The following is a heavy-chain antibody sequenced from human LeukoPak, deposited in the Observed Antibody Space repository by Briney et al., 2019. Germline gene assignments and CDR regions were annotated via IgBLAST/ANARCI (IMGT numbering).Heavy chain of an antibody. V-gene: IGHV4-59*01. CDR1: SGSISSYY. CDR3: ARDRWGYYYFDY. D-gene: IGHD4-23*01. J-gene: IGHJ4*02. Sequence: SETLSLTCTVSSGSISSYYWSWIRQPPGKGLEWIGYIYYSGSTNYNPSLKSRVTISVDTSKNQFSLKLSSVTAADTAVYYCARDRWGYYYFDYWGQGTLVTVSS. CDR2: IYYSGST.